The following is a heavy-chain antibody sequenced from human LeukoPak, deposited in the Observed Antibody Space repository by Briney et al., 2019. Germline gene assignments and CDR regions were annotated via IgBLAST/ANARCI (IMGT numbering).Heavy chain of an antibody. CDR1: GGSFSGYY. CDR2: INHSGST. V-gene: IGHV4-34*01. CDR3: ARPAVGSSDNFDY. J-gene: IGHJ4*02. D-gene: IGHD1-26*01. Sequence: SETLSLTCAVYGGSFSGYYWSWIRQPPGKGLEWIGEINHSGSTNYNPSLKSRVTISVDTSKNNFSLKMTSVTAADTAVYYCARPAVGSSDNFDYWGQGTLVTVSS.